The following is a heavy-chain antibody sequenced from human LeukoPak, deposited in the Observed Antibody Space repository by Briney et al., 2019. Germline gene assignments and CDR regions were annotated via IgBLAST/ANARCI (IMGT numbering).Heavy chain of an antibody. D-gene: IGHD3-10*01. V-gene: IGHV4-39*02. CDR3: ARFMVRGLIVDY. J-gene: IGHJ4*02. CDR1: GGSIISNNYY. CDR2: IYYSGST. Sequence: PSETLSLTCTVPGGSIISNNYYWGWIRQPPXXGXXWIGNIYYSGSTFYNPSLKSRVTISVDPSKNHFSLKLSSVTASDTAVYYCARFMVRGLIVDYWGQGTLVTVSS.